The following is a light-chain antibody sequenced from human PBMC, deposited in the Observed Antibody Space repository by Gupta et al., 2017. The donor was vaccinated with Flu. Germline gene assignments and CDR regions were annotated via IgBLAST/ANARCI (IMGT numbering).Light chain of an antibody. CDR3: QQHNTYWT. J-gene: IGKJ1*01. V-gene: IGKV1-5*03. CDR1: QSVSSW. Sequence: DIQMTQSPSTLSASVGDRVTITWRASQSVSSWLAWYQQKPGKAPKLLIYEASTLESGVPSRFSGSGSGTGFTLTITSLQPDDVATYYCQQHNTYWTFGQGTKVEIK. CDR2: EAS.